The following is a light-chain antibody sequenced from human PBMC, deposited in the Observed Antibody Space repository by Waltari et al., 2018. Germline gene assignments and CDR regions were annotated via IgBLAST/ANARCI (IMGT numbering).Light chain of an antibody. CDR3: GTWDTSLSAGV. Sequence: QSVLTQPPSVSAAPGQKVTISCSGSNSNIANNYVSWYQHVPGTAPRLLIYENNKRPSEIPDRFSGSKSGTSATLGITGLQTGDEADDYCGTWDTSLSAGVFGGGTKLTVL. J-gene: IGLJ3*02. CDR1: NSNIANNY. V-gene: IGLV1-51*02. CDR2: ENN.